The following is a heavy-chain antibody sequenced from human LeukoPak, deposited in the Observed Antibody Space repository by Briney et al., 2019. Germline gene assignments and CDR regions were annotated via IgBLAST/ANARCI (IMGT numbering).Heavy chain of an antibody. V-gene: IGHV3-30-3*01. CDR3: ARDLYCGGDCYSGADYYYYGMDV. D-gene: IGHD2-21*02. CDR2: ISYDGSNK. Sequence: GGSLRLSCAASGFTFSSYAMHWVRQAPGKGLEWVAVISYDGSNKYYADSVKGRFTISRDNSKNTLYLQMNSLRAEDTAVYYCARDLYCGGDCYSGADYYYYGMDVWGQGTTVTVSS. J-gene: IGHJ6*02. CDR1: GFTFSSYA.